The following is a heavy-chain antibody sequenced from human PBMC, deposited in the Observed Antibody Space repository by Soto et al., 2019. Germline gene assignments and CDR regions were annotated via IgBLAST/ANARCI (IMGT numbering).Heavy chain of an antibody. J-gene: IGHJ3*02. CDR1: GGSIGSYY. V-gene: IGHV4-59*01. Sequence: SETLSLTCTVSGGSIGSYYGNWIRQPPGKGLEWIGNIYYSGSTNYNPSLKSRVTISVDTSKKQFSLKLSSVTAADTAVYYCATERRGSGHLDAFDIWGQGTMVTV. CDR3: ATERRGSGHLDAFDI. D-gene: IGHD2-15*01. CDR2: IYYSGST.